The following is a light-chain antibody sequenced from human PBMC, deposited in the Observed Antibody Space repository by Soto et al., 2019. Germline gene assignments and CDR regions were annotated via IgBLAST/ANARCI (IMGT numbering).Light chain of an antibody. CDR3: QQYNAYST. J-gene: IGKJ1*01. V-gene: IGKV1-5*03. CDR1: QSINRW. Sequence: DIQMTQSPSTLSSYVGDTVTIACRASQSINRWLAWYQQKPGKAPKLLIYRASSLQIGVPSRFSGSGSGTEFSLTITSLQPDDFATYYCQQYNAYSTFGQGTKVDIK. CDR2: RAS.